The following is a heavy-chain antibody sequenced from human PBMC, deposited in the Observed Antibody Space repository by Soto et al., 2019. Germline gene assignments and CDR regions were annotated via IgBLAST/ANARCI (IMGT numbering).Heavy chain of an antibody. CDR1: GGSFSGHS. J-gene: IGHJ5*01. CDR2: INHSGRV. V-gene: IGHV4-34*01. D-gene: IGHD3-22*01. CDR3: SNRAYGTNGYYRFDH. Sequence: SETLSLTCAVYGGSFSGHSWTWIRQSPGKGLEWIGDINHSGRVNYSPSLKSRVTISLDTSKNQFSLTLSAVTAADTAMYYCSNRAYGTNGYYRFDHWGQGTLVTVSS.